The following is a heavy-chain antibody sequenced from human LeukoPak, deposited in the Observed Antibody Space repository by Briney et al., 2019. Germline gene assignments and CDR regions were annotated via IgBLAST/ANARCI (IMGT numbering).Heavy chain of an antibody. Sequence: GGSLRLSCAASGFTLSDYYMSWIRQAPGKGLEWVSYISSIGSTIYYTDSVKGRFTISRDNAKNSLYLQMNSVRAEDTAVYYCARDHATYYYDSSGYYDYWGQGTLVTVSS. J-gene: IGHJ4*02. CDR3: ARDHATYYYDSSGYYDY. CDR2: ISSIGSTI. CDR1: GFTLSDYY. V-gene: IGHV3-11*04. D-gene: IGHD3-22*01.